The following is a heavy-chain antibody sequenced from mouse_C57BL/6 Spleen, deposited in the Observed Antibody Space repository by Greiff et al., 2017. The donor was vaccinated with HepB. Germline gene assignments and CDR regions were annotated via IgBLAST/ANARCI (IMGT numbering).Heavy chain of an antibody. J-gene: IGHJ2*01. CDR1: GYTFTDYY. V-gene: IGHV1-76*01. CDR3: ARSPTGTGGGY. D-gene: IGHD4-1*02. Sequence: VQLQQSGAELVRPGASVKLSCKASGYTFTDYYINWVKQRPGQGLEWIARIYPGSGNTYYNEKFKGKATLTAEKSSSTAYMQLNSLTSEDSAVYYCARSPTGTGGGYWGQGTTLTVSS. CDR2: IYPGSGNT.